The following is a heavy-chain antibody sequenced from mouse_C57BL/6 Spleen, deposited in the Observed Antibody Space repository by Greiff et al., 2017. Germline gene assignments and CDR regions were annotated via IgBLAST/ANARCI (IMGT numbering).Heavy chain of an antibody. CDR1: GYAFTNYL. Sequence: QVQLQQSGAELVRPGTSVKVSCKASGYAFTNYLIEWVKQRPGQGLEWIGVINPGSGGTNYNEKFKGKATLTADKSSSTAYMQLSSLTSEDSAVYFCARAPPTVVAPYAMDYWGQGTSVTVSS. CDR3: ARAPPTVVAPYAMDY. V-gene: IGHV1-54*01. D-gene: IGHD1-1*01. J-gene: IGHJ4*01. CDR2: INPGSGGT.